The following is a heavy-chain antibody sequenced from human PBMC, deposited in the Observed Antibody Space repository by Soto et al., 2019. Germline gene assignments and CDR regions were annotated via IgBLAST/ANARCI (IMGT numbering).Heavy chain of an antibody. V-gene: IGHV1-69*13. CDR1: GGTFNKNV. Sequence: ASVKVSCKASGGTFNKNVISWVRQAPGQGLEWMGRIIPMFDKPEYAQKFQARITITADASTSTAYMELSSLTSEDTAMYYCAREGTSTLYLDYWGLGTLVTSPQ. CDR2: IIPMFDKP. D-gene: IGHD4-4*01. CDR3: AREGTSTLYLDY. J-gene: IGHJ4*02.